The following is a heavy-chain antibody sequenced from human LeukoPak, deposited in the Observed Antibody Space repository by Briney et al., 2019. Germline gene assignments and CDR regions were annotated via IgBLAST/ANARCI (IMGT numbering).Heavy chain of an antibody. CDR2: IYTSGST. J-gene: IGHJ6*03. V-gene: IGHV4-4*07. Sequence: SETLSLTCTVSGGSISDYYWSWIRQPAGKGLEWIGRIYTSGSTNYNPSLKSRVTISVDTSKNQFSLKLSSVTAADTAVYYCARDAITIGHYYYYMDVWGKGTTVTVSS. CDR1: GGSISDYY. CDR3: ARDAITIGHYYYYMDV. D-gene: IGHD3-16*01.